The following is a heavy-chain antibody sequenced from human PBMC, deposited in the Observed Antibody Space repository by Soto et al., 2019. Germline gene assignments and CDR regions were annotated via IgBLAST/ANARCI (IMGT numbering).Heavy chain of an antibody. Sequence: SETLSLTCTVSGGSSSSTNYYWGWIRQPPGKGLEWTGSIYYTGSTYYNPSLKSRVTLSVDTPRTQFSLKLTSVTAADTAVYYCTTPRHLVYWGQGTLVTVSS. J-gene: IGHJ4*02. CDR2: IYYTGST. CDR3: TTPRHLVY. CDR1: GGSSSSTNYY. V-gene: IGHV4-39*01.